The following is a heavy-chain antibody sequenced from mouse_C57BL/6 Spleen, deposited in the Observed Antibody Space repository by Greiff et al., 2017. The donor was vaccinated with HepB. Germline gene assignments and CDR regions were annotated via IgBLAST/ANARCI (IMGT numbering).Heavy chain of an antibody. J-gene: IGHJ2*01. V-gene: IGHV3-6*01. CDR3: ARDGPYHY. CDR2: ISYDGSN. CDR1: GYSITSGYY. Sequence: DVKLQESGPGLVKPSQSLSLTCSVTGYSITSGYYWNWIRQFPGNKLEWMGYISYDGSNNYNPSLKNRISITRDTSKNQFFLKLNSVTTEDTATYYCARDGPYHYWGQGTTLTVSS. D-gene: IGHD2-10*01.